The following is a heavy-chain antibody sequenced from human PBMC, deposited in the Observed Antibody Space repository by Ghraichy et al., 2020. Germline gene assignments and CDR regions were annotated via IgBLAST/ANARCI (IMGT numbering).Heavy chain of an antibody. CDR1: GYSFTGYY. D-gene: IGHD3-22*01. V-gene: IGHV1-2*02. Sequence: ASVKVSCKASGYSFTGYYMHWVRQAPGQGLEWMGWINPNSGGTNYAQKFQGRVSMTRDTSINTTYMELSRLRSDDTAVFCCARDRDYDTSGYFHYWGQGTLVTVSS. CDR2: INPNSGGT. CDR3: ARDRDYDTSGYFHY. J-gene: IGHJ4*02.